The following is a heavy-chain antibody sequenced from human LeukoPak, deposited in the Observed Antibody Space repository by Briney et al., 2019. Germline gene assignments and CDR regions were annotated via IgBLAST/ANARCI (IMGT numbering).Heavy chain of an antibody. CDR2: INPSVGTT. CDR3: ARSVFPYYSGSGSPYNVDVRRNSCFDF. V-gene: IGHV1-46*01. CDR1: GYTFTIYD. D-gene: IGHD3-10*01. J-gene: IGHJ4*02. Sequence: ASVRVSCKASGYTFTIYDIHWVRQATGQGLDWMGTINPSVGTTRSAQGRVTLTRDTSTNTVYMELSTLRSEDTAVYYCARSVFPYYSGSGSPYNVDVRRNSCFDFWGQGTLVTVSS.